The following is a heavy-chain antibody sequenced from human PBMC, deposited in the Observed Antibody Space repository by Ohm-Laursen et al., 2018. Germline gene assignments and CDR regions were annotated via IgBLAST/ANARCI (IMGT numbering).Heavy chain of an antibody. CDR2: ISGSGGST. D-gene: IGHD3-3*01. Sequence: GSLRLSCSASGFTFSSYAMSWVRQAPGKGLEWVSAISGSGGSTYYADSVKGRFTISRDNSKNTLYLQMNSLRAEDTAVYYCAKDPQVTYYDFWSGDYWGQGTLVTVSS. V-gene: IGHV3-23*01. CDR1: GFTFSSYA. CDR3: AKDPQVTYYDFWSGDY. J-gene: IGHJ4*02.